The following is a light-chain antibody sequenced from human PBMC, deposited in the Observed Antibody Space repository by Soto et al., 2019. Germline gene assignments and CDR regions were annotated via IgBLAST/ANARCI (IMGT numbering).Light chain of an antibody. Sequence: QSLLTQPPSASGTPGQRITISCSGSSSNIGDNPVNWYQQLPGAAPKLLIYINDQRPSGVPDRFSGSKSGTSASLTISGLQPEDEADYYCAAWDDSLHARVGTGTKVTVL. CDR1: SSNIGDNP. J-gene: IGLJ1*01. CDR2: IND. CDR3: AAWDDSLHAR. V-gene: IGLV1-44*01.